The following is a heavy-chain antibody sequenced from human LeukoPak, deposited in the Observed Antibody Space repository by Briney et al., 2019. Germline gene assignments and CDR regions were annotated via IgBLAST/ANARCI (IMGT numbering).Heavy chain of an antibody. V-gene: IGHV3-73*01. CDR2: IRSKANSYAT. J-gene: IGHJ5*02. CDR3: SGSYVYNWFDP. D-gene: IGHD3-10*01. CDR1: GFTFSGSA. Sequence: GGSLRLSCAASGFTFSGSAMHWVRQAPGKGLEWVGRIRSKANSYATAYAASVKGRFTISRDDSKNTAYLQMNSLKTEDTAVYYCSGSYVYNWFDPWGQGTLVTVSS.